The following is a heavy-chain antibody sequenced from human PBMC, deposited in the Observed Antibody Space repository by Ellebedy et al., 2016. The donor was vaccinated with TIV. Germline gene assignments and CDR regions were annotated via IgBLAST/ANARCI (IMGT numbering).Heavy chain of an antibody. J-gene: IGHJ6*02. Sequence: PGGSLRLSCAASGFTFSSYGMHRARQAPGKGLEWVAVIWYDGSNKYYADSVKGRFTISRDNSKNTLYLQMNSLRAEDTAVYYCARDGGGDYGMDVWGQGTTVTVSS. D-gene: IGHD5-24*01. V-gene: IGHV3-33*01. CDR3: ARDGGGDYGMDV. CDR1: GFTFSSYG. CDR2: IWYDGSNK.